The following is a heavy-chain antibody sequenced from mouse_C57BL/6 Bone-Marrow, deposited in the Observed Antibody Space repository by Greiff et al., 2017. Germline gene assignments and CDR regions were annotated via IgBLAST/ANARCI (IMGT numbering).Heavy chain of an antibody. CDR1: GYSITSGYY. J-gene: IGHJ3*01. Sequence: EVQRVESGPGLVKPSQSLSLTCSVTGYSITSGYYWNWIRQFPGNKLEWMGYISYDGSNNYNPSLKNRISITRDTSKNQFFLKLNSVTTEDTATYYCAREGGYYYGIWGQGTLVTVSA. V-gene: IGHV3-6*01. D-gene: IGHD1-1*01. CDR3: AREGGYYYGI. CDR2: ISYDGSN.